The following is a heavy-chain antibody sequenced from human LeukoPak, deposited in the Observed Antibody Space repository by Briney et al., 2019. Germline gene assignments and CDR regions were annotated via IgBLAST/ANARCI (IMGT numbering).Heavy chain of an antibody. D-gene: IGHD5-24*01. CDR3: ARHGVGGGDGYNYNWFDP. CDR2: IYTSGST. CDR1: GGSISCYY. J-gene: IGHJ5*02. V-gene: IGHV4-4*09. Sequence: PSETLSLTCTVSGGSISCYYWSWIRQPPGKGLEWIGYIYTSGSTNYNPSLKSRVTISVDTSKNQYSLKLSSVTAADTAVYYCARHGVGGGDGYNYNWFDPWGQGTLVTVSS.